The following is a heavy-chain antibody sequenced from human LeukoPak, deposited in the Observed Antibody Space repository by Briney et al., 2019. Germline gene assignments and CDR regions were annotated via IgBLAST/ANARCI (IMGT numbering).Heavy chain of an antibody. CDR2: IKQDGSEK. CDR3: AREASYGDAYADY. D-gene: IGHD4-17*01. J-gene: IGHJ4*02. V-gene: IGHV3-7*01. Sequence: GGSLRLSCAASGFTFSSYAMHWVRQAPGKGLEWVANIKQDGSEKYYVDSVKGRFTISRDNAKNSLYLQMNSLRAEDTAVYYCAREASYGDAYADYWGQGTLVTVSS. CDR1: GFTFSSYA.